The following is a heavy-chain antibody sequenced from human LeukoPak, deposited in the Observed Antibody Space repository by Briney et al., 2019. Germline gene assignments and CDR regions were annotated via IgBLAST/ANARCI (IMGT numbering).Heavy chain of an antibody. J-gene: IGHJ4*01. V-gene: IGHV3-48*01. CDR1: GFNFIDYS. Sequence: GGSLRLSCAASGFNFIDYSMNWVRQAPGKGLEWISYIGISSGNTKYADSVKGRFTISRDKARNSLYLQMNSLRVEDTAVYYCARDHRYAFDNWGHGTLITVSS. D-gene: IGHD5-12*01. CDR3: ARDHRYAFDN. CDR2: IGISSGNT.